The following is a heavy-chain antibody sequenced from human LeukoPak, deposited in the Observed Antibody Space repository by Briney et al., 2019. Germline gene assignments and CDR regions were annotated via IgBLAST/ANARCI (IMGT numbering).Heavy chain of an antibody. Sequence: SETLSHTCSVSGASITDSGYYWSWIRQPPGKGLELIGFVPFRGGTYYSPSLMSRVTISQDTSKNQFSLSLTSVTAADTAVYFCARGGPYGDPYTFWGQGRMIAVS. CDR2: VPFRGGT. CDR3: ARGGPYGDPYTF. D-gene: IGHD4-17*01. CDR1: GASITDSGYY. J-gene: IGHJ4*02. V-gene: IGHV4-30-4*01.